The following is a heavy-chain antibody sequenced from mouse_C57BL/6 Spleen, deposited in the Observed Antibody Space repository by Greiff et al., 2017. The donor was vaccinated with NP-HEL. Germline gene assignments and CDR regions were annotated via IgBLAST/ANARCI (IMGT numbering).Heavy chain of an antibody. CDR3: AREAQDTYSDD. Sequence: QVQLKQPGAELVRPGTSVKLSCKASGYTFTSYWMHWVKQRPGQGLEWIGVIDPSDSYTNYNQKFKGKATLTVDTSSSTAYMQLSSLTSEDSAVYYCAREAQDTYSDDWGQGTTLTVAS. J-gene: IGHJ2*01. V-gene: IGHV1-59*01. CDR2: IDPSDSYT. CDR1: GYTFTSYW. D-gene: IGHD3-2*02.